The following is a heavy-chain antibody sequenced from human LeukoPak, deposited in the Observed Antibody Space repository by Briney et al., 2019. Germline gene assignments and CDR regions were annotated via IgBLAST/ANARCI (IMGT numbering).Heavy chain of an antibody. D-gene: IGHD6-13*01. V-gene: IGHV3-9*01. CDR1: GFTFDDYA. J-gene: IGHJ5*01. Sequence: GGSLRLSCAASGFTFDDYAMHWVRQAPGKGLEWVSGISWNSGSIGYVDSVKGRFTISRDNAKNSLYLQMNSLRAEDTAVYYCARPYSISWELDSWGQGTLVTVSS. CDR3: ARPYSISWELDS. CDR2: ISWNSGSI.